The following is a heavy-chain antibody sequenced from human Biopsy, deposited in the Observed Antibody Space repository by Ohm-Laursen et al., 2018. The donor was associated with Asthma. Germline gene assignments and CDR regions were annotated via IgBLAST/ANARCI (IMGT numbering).Heavy chain of an antibody. CDR2: ISSSSTI. D-gene: IGHD5-18*01. V-gene: IGHV3-48*02. CDR3: ARFERGYSYGYAGVFDY. J-gene: IGHJ4*02. Sequence: SLRLSCAASGFTFSSYSMNWVRQAPGKGLEWVSYISSSSTIYYADSVKGRFTISRDNAKNSLYLQMNSLRDEDTAVYYCARFERGYSYGYAGVFDYWGQGTLVTVSS. CDR1: GFTFSSYS.